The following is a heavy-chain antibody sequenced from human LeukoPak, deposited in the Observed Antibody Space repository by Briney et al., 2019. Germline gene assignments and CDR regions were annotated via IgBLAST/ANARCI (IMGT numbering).Heavy chain of an antibody. CDR2: IKSKTDGGTT. CDR3: TTEYYYDSSGAAKD. J-gene: IGHJ4*02. CDR1: GFTFSNAW. V-gene: IGHV3-15*01. Sequence: GGSLRLSCAASGFTFSNAWMSWVRQAPGKGLEWVGRIKSKTDGGTTDYAAPVKGRFTISRDDSKNTLYLQMNSLKTEDTAVYYCTTEYYYDSSGAAKDWGQGTLVTVSS. D-gene: IGHD3-22*01.